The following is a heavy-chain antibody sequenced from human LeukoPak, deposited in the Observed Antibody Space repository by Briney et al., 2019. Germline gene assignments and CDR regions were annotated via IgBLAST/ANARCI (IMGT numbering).Heavy chain of an antibody. Sequence: SETLSLTCTVSGGSISSSDDYWGWIRQPPGERLEWIGTIYYNGNTYYNPSLQSRVIISVDTSKNQFSLKLTSVTAPDTAVYYCARTVGTHRFDYWGQGILVTVSS. CDR3: ARTVGTHRFDY. CDR2: IYYNGNT. J-gene: IGHJ4*02. CDR1: GGSISSSDDY. V-gene: IGHV4-39*01. D-gene: IGHD4-23*01.